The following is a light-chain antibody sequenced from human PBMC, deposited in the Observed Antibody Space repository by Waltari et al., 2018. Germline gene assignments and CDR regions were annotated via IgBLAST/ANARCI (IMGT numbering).Light chain of an antibody. CDR1: SSTIGAGHD. J-gene: IGLJ1*01. V-gene: IGLV1-40*01. Sequence: QSVLTQPPSVSGAPGQRVTISCTGSSSTIGAGHDVHWYQQLPGTAPKLLIYDNTNRPSGVPDRFSGSKSGSSASLAITGLQAEDEADFYCQSYDSSLSGYYVFGSGTKVTVL. CDR3: QSYDSSLSGYYV. CDR2: DNT.